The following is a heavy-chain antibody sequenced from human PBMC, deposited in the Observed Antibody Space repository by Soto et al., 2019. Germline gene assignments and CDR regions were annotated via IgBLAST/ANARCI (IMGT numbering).Heavy chain of an antibody. CDR3: AREGAAPYYYYGIDV. J-gene: IGHJ6*02. Sequence: QVQLQESGPGLVKPSQTLSLTCTVPGGSISSGGYFWSWIRQHPGKGLEWIGFICYSGSTYYNPSLMSRVTISVDTSKNQFSLKLTSVTAADTAVYYCAREGAAPYYYYGIDVWGQGTTVTVSS. CDR1: GGSISSGGYF. D-gene: IGHD6-6*01. CDR2: ICYSGST. V-gene: IGHV4-31*03.